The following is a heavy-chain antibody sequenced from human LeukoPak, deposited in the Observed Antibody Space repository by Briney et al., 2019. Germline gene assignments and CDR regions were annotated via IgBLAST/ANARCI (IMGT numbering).Heavy chain of an antibody. Sequence: SETLSLTCAVYGGSFSTYYWSWIRQPPGKGLEWIGEVNHSGSTNYNPSLKSRVTISVDTSKNQFSLKLSSVTAADTAVYYCAHGMDVWGQGTTVTVSS. CDR1: GGSFSTYY. CDR3: AHGMDV. V-gene: IGHV4-34*01. CDR2: VNHSGST. J-gene: IGHJ6*02.